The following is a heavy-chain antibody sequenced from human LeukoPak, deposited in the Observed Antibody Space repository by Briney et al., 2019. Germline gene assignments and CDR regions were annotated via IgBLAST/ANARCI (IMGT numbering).Heavy chain of an antibody. CDR1: GGSISSGGYY. J-gene: IGHJ6*02. V-gene: IGHV4-61*08. Sequence: SETLSLTCTVSGGSISSGGYYWSWIRQHPGKGLEWIGYIYYSGSTNYNPSLKSRVTISVDTSKNQFSLKLSSVTAADTAVYYCARHRYYYYGMDVWGQGTTVTVSS. CDR2: IYYSGST. CDR3: ARHRYYYYGMDV.